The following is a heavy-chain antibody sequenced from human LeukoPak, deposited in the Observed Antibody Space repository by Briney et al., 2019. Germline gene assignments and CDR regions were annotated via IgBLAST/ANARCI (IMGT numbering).Heavy chain of an antibody. Sequence: ASVNVSCQASGYTFTGYYMHWVRPAPGQGLEWMGWINPNSGGTNYAQKFQGRVTMTRDTSISTAYMELSRLRSDDTAVYYCVGASPGGVYSSSWYGTDYWGQGTLVTVSS. D-gene: IGHD6-13*01. CDR3: VGASPGGVYSSSWYGTDY. V-gene: IGHV1-2*02. J-gene: IGHJ4*02. CDR1: GYTFTGYY. CDR2: INPNSGGT.